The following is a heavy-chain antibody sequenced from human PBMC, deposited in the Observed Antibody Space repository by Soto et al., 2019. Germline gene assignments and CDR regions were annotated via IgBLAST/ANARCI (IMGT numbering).Heavy chain of an antibody. CDR3: ARLGAHYQPLDP. CDR1: GGSISSGDYY. V-gene: IGHV4-30-4*01. J-gene: IGHJ5*02. CDR2: IYYSGST. Sequence: SETLSLTCTVSGGSISSGDYYWRWIRQPPGKGLECIGYIYYSGSTYYNPSLKSRVTISVDTSKNQFSLKLSSVTAADTAVYYCARLGAHYQPLDPWGPGTLVTVSS. D-gene: IGHD2-2*01.